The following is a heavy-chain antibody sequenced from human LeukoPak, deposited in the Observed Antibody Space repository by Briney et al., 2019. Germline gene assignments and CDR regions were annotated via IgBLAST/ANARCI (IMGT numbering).Heavy chain of an antibody. J-gene: IGHJ4*02. CDR1: GFTFDDYA. V-gene: IGHV3-9*01. CDR2: ISWNSGSI. D-gene: IGHD3-3*01. Sequence: GRSLRLSCAASGFTFDDYAMHWVRQAPGKGREWVSGISWNSGSIGYADSVKGRFTISRDNAKNSLYLQMNSLRAEDTALYYCAKDMDLSTYYDFWSGSPHDYWGQGTLVTVSS. CDR3: AKDMDLSTYYDFWSGSPHDY.